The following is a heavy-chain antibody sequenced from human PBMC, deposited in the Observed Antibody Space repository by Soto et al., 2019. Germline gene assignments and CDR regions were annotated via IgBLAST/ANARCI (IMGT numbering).Heavy chain of an antibody. D-gene: IGHD5-12*01. J-gene: IGHJ5*02. CDR1: GYTFTTYY. CDR3: ASEAGYGSGFWFDP. CDR2: INPSAGSV. Sequence: QVQLVQSGAAVKKPGASVKVSCEASGYTFTTYYLHWVRQAPGQGLEWMGLINPSAGSVNYAQKFQGRVTMTRDTSTSTVYMELSSLRSDDTAVYYCASEAGYGSGFWFDPWGQGTLVTVSS. V-gene: IGHV1-46*01.